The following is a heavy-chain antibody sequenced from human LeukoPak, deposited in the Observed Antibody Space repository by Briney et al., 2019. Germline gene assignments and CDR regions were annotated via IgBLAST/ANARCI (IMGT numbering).Heavy chain of an antibody. V-gene: IGHV4-39*07. CDR2: IYYSGST. CDR3: ARISTPFDP. Sequence: PSETLSLTCTVSGGSISSSSYYWGWIRQPPGKGLEWIGSIYYSGSTYYNPSLKSRVTISVDTSKNQFSLKLSSVTAADTAVYCCARISTPFDPWGQGTLVTVSS. J-gene: IGHJ5*02. CDR1: GGSISSSSYY.